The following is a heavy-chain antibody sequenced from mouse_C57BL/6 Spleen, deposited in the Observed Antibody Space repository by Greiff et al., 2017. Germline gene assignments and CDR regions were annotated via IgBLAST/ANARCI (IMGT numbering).Heavy chain of an antibody. CDR3: ARRVVADWYFDV. CDR1: GYTFTSYW. J-gene: IGHJ1*03. D-gene: IGHD1-1*01. Sequence: QVQLQQPGAELVKPGASVKLSCKASGYTFTSYWMQWVKQRPGQGLEWIGEIDPSDSYTNYNQKFKGKATLTVDTSSSTAYMQLSSLTSEDSAVYYFARRVVADWYFDVWGTGTTVTVSS. V-gene: IGHV1-50*01. CDR2: IDPSDSYT.